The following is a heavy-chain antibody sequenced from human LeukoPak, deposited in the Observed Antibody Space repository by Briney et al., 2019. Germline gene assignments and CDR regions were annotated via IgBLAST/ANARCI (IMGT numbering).Heavy chain of an antibody. Sequence: SETLSLTCTVSGGSISSYYWSWIPQPPGKGLEWIGYIYYSGSTNYNPSLKSRVTISVDTSKNQFSLKLSSVTAADTAVYYCARQKPYYYDSSGYYDAFDIWGQGTMVTVSS. CDR2: IYYSGST. D-gene: IGHD3-22*01. J-gene: IGHJ3*02. CDR1: GGSISSYY. CDR3: ARQKPYYYDSSGYYDAFDI. V-gene: IGHV4-59*08.